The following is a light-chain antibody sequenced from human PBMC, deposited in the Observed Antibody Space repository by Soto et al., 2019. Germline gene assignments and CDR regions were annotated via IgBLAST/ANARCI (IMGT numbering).Light chain of an antibody. V-gene: IGKV3-15*01. Sequence: EILLTQSPATLSLSPGERATLSCRASQSVDRYLAWYQQKPGQAPRLLIYGASTRATGIPARFSGSGSGTEFSLTINSLQSEDFAVYYCQEYNTWPWTFGQGTKVDTK. CDR3: QEYNTWPWT. CDR2: GAS. J-gene: IGKJ1*01. CDR1: QSVDRY.